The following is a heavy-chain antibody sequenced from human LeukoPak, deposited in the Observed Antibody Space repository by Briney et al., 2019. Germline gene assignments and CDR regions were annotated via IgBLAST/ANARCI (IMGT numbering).Heavy chain of an antibody. CDR1: GGTFSSYA. CDR2: ITPIFGTA. Sequence: SVKVSCKASGGTFSSYAISWVRQAPGQGLEWMGGITPIFGTANYAQKFQGRVTITADESTSTAYMELSSLRSEDTAVYYCARDLAGAARRYFDYWGQGTLVTVSS. J-gene: IGHJ4*02. D-gene: IGHD6-6*01. V-gene: IGHV1-69*13. CDR3: ARDLAGAARRYFDY.